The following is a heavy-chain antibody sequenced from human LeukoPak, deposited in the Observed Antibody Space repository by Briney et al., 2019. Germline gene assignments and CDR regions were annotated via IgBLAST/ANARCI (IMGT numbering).Heavy chain of an antibody. D-gene: IGHD3-10*01. V-gene: IGHV3-21*01. CDR1: GFTFSSYN. CDR2: ISSTSRSYI. J-gene: IGHJ6*03. Sequence: PGGSLRLSCAASGFTFSSYNMNWVRQAPGKGLEWVSSISSTSRSYIYYADSVKGRFTISRDNSKNTLYLQMNSLKGDDTAVYYCAKDSAFYYIHVWGKGTTVIISS. CDR3: AKDSAFYYIHV.